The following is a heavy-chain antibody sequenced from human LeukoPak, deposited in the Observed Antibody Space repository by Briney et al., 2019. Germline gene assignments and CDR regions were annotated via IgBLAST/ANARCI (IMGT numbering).Heavy chain of an antibody. J-gene: IGHJ4*02. CDR2: ISYDGSNK. CDR3: AREGILLRSMIDY. Sequence: SGGSLRLSCAASGFTFSSYAMHWVRQAPGKGLEWVAVISYDGSNKYYADSVKGRFTISRDNSKNTLYLQMNSLRAEDTAVYYCAREGILLRSMIDYWGQGTLVTVSS. D-gene: IGHD2-21*01. CDR1: GFTFSSYA. V-gene: IGHV3-30*04.